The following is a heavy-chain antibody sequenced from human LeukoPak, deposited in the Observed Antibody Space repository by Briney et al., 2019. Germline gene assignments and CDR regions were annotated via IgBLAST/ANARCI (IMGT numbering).Heavy chain of an antibody. CDR1: GYTLTELS. D-gene: IGHD3-22*01. J-gene: IGHJ4*02. Sequence: ASVKVSCKVSGYTLTELSMHWVRQAPGKGLEWMGGFDPEDGETIYAQKFQGRVTMTEDTSTDTAYMELSSLRSEDTAVYYCATALLKYDSSGCYFANFDYWGQGTLVTVSS. CDR3: ATALLKYDSSGCYFANFDY. V-gene: IGHV1-24*01. CDR2: FDPEDGET.